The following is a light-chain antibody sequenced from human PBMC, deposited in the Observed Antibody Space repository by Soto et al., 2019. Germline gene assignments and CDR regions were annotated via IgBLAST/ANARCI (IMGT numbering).Light chain of an antibody. V-gene: IGKV4-1*01. CDR1: QSVLYSSNNKNY. CDR3: QQYESTPYT. CDR2: WAS. Sequence: DIVMTQSPDSLAVSLGERATINCKSSQSVLYSSNNKNYLAWYQQKPGQPPKLLIYWASIREAGVPDRFSGSGSGTDFTLTISSLQAEDAAVYYCQQYESTPYTFGQGTKLEIK. J-gene: IGKJ2*01.